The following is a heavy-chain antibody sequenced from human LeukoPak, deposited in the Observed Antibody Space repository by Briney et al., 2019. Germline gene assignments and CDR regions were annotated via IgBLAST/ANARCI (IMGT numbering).Heavy chain of an antibody. Sequence: ASVTVSFTASGYTFTSYGISWVRQAPGQGLEWMGWISAYNGNTNYAQKLQGRVTMTTDTSTSTAYMELRSLRSDDTAVYYCARDQESSYYDFWSGPLGYWGQGTLVTVSS. D-gene: IGHD3-3*01. CDR2: ISAYNGNT. CDR1: GYTFTSYG. J-gene: IGHJ4*02. V-gene: IGHV1-18*01. CDR3: ARDQESSYYDFWSGPLGY.